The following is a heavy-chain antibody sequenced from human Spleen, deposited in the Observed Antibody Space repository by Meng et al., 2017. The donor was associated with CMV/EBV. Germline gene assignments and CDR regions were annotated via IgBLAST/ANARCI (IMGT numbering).Heavy chain of an antibody. V-gene: IGHV4-30-4*01. CDR2: IYNSWST. CDR1: CGSLSRGDLS. D-gene: IGHD2-21*01. J-gene: IGHJ4*02. Sequence: VSLQESGPVLVKPSQTLVLTCNVTCGSLSRGDLSWSWIRQPLGKGLEWIWYIYNSWSTYYNPSLKSRVTISVVTYKNQFSLKLRFVTDAATAVYYCVREGRSHQVGVSVYWGQGNLVTVSS. CDR3: VREGRSHQVGVSVY.